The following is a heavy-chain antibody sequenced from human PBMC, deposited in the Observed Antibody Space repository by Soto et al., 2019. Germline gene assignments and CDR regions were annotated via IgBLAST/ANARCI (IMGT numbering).Heavy chain of an antibody. Sequence: WRRIRKHAGKGLEWIAYIYYSGSTNFNPSLKSRVTISVDTSKNHFSLKLSSVTAADTAMYYCARHLEVAGNDAFDIWGQGTMVTVSS. CDR3: ARHLEVAGNDAFDI. V-gene: IGHV4-59*08. CDR2: IYYSGST. D-gene: IGHD6-19*01. J-gene: IGHJ3*02.